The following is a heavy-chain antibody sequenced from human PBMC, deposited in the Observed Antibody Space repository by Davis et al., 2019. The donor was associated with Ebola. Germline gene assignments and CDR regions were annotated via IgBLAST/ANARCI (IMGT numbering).Heavy chain of an antibody. V-gene: IGHV3-23*01. D-gene: IGHD2-2*01. CDR3: ARGGYCGSTNCFVTDY. J-gene: IGHJ4*02. CDR1: GFTFSSYA. Sequence: GESLKISCAASGFTFSSYAMSWVRQAPGKGLEWVSAISGSGGSTYYADSVKGRFTISRDNSKNTLYLQMNSLRAEDTALYYCARGGYCGSTNCFVTDYWGQGTLVSVSS. CDR2: ISGSGGST.